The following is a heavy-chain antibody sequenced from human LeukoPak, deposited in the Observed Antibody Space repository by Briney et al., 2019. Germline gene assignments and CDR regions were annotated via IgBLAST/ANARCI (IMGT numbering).Heavy chain of an antibody. CDR2: ISTSSGYI. CDR3: ASTGGYSYGYRY. D-gene: IGHD5-18*01. J-gene: IGHJ4*02. Sequence: PGGSLRLSCAASGFTFSSYSMNWVRQAPGKGLEWVSSISTSSGYIYYADSMKGRFTISRDNAKNSLYLQMNGLTAEDTAVYYCASTGGYSYGYRYWGQGTLVTVPS. V-gene: IGHV3-21*01. CDR1: GFTFSSYS.